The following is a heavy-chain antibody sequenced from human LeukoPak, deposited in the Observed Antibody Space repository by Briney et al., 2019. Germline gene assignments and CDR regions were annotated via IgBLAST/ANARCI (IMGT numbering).Heavy chain of an antibody. D-gene: IGHD3-10*01. CDR1: GFTVSSNY. CDR3: AKDMISMNGEYDAFDV. Sequence: GGSLRLSCAASGFTVSSNYMSWVRQAPGKGLEWVSAMTGSGGMTYYTDSVKGRFTISRDNSQKTVYLQMNSMRADDTAVYYCAKDMISMNGEYDAFDVWGQGTMVTVSS. V-gene: IGHV3-23*01. J-gene: IGHJ3*01. CDR2: MTGSGGMT.